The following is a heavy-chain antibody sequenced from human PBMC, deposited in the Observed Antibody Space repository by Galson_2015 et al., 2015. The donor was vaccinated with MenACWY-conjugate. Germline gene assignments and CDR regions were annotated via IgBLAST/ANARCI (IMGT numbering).Heavy chain of an antibody. Sequence: QSGAEVKTPGASVKVSCKASGSTFTNYDITWVRQAPGQGLEWMGWISHYNGNTRFGEKVQGRVSMTTDTSTNTAYMELRSLRSDDTTVYYCARVSLRDSGSNPNWLDPWGQGTLVTVSS. V-gene: IGHV1-18*04. D-gene: IGHD3-10*01. CDR2: ISHYNGNT. J-gene: IGHJ5*02. CDR3: ARVSLRDSGSNPNWLDP. CDR1: GSTFTNYD.